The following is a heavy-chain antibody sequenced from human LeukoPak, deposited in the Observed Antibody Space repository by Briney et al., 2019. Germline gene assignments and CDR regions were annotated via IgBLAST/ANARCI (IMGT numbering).Heavy chain of an antibody. CDR1: GFTFSSYA. CDR2: ISYDGSNK. D-gene: IGHD5-18*01. V-gene: IGHV3-30-3*01. Sequence: PGGSLRLSCAASGFTFSSYAMHWVRQAPGKGLEWVAVISYDGSNKYYADSVKGRFTISRDNSKNTLYLQMNSLRAEDTAVYYCARDTDTAMVTSTNWGQGTLVTVSS. J-gene: IGHJ4*02. CDR3: ARDTDTAMVTSTN.